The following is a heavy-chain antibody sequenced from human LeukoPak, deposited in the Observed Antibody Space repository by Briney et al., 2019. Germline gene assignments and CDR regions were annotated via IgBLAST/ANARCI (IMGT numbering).Heavy chain of an antibody. V-gene: IGHV4-34*01. Sequence: SETLSLTCAVCGGSFSGYYWSWIRQPPGKGLEWIGEINHSGSTNYNPSLKSRVTISVDTSKNQFSLKLSSVTAADTAVYYCARGRRGLRYFDWLAGSYFDYWGQGTLVTVSS. CDR3: ARGRRGLRYFDWLAGSYFDY. CDR1: GGSFSGYY. J-gene: IGHJ4*02. D-gene: IGHD3-9*01. CDR2: INHSGST.